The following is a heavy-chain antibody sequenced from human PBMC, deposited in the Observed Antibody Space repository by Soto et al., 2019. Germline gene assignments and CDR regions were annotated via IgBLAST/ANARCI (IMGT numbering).Heavy chain of an antibody. J-gene: IGHJ6*03. V-gene: IGHV4-59*01. CDR2: IDYSGST. D-gene: IGHD6-13*01. CDR3: ARLRCSSRWYCNYMDV. CDR1: GVSIKSSD. Sequence: SETLSLTCTVSGVSIKSSDWSWIRQPPGKGLEWIGYIDYSGSTNYNPSLKRRLTISVDTSQNQFSLKLKSVTAADTAVYYCARLRCSSRWYCNYMDVWGKGTTVTVSS.